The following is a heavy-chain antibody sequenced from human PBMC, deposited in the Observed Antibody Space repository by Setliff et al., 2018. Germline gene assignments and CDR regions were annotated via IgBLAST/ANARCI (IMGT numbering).Heavy chain of an antibody. V-gene: IGHV1-69*10. Sequence: SVKVSCKASGGTFSSYAISWVRQAPGQGLEWMGGIIPILGIAIYAQKFQGRVTMTEDTSTDTAYMGLSSLRSEDTAVYYCATFLPRRPTMRYGMDVWGQGTTVTVSS. CDR3: ATFLPRRPTMRYGMDV. CDR2: IIPILGIA. J-gene: IGHJ6*02. D-gene: IGHD1-1*01. CDR1: GGTFSSYA.